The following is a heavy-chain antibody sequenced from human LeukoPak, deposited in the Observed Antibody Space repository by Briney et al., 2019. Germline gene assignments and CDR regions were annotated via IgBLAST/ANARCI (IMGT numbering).Heavy chain of an antibody. J-gene: IGHJ3*01. CDR1: GFTFSSYG. V-gene: IGHV3-30*02. CDR3: AKEVTYGGAAFDV. D-gene: IGHD3-10*01. Sequence: PGGSLRLSCAASGFTFSSYGMHWVRQAPGKGLEWVAFIRYDGSNKYYADSVKGRFTISRDDARSSLHLQMNSLRVEDTAVYYCAKEVTYGGAAFDVWGQGTTVTVSS. CDR2: IRYDGSNK.